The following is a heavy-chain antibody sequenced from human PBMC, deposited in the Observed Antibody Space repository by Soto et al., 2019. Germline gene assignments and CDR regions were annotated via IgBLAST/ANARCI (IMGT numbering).Heavy chain of an antibody. CDR1: GFSLSDYY. CDR3: ARDRTTGGSPLDY. CDR2: ISNSGGTI. J-gene: IGHJ4*02. V-gene: IGHV3-11*01. Sequence: QVQLVESGGGLVKTGGSLRLSCAASGFSLSDYYMSWIRQPPGKGLEWVSYISNSGGTINYADSVKGRFTISRDNAKNSLYLQMNSLRAEDTAVYYCARDRTTGGSPLDYWGQGTLVTVSS. D-gene: IGHD1-1*01.